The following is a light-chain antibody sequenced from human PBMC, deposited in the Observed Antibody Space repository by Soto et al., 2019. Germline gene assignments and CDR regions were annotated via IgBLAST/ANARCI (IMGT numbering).Light chain of an antibody. CDR3: QHYDNFVT. CDR2: DAA. Sequence: DIQMTQSPSSLAASVGDRVTITCQASQDIRKFLNWYQQKPGKAPKLLINDAANLETGVPSRFSGSGSGTDFTFTINSLVPEDIATYYCQHYDNFVTFGPGTTGDIK. J-gene: IGKJ3*01. V-gene: IGKV1-33*01. CDR1: QDIRKF.